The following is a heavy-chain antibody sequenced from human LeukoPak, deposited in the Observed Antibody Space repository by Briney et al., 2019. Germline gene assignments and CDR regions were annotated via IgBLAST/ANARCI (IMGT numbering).Heavy chain of an antibody. CDR1: GFTFSSYS. CDR3: ARDGSSWRDLFDY. V-gene: IGHV3-48*01. J-gene: IGHJ4*02. CDR2: ISSSSSTI. D-gene: IGHD6-13*01. Sequence: PGGSLRLSCAASGFTFSSYSMNWVRQAPGKGLEWVSYISSSSSTIYYADSVKGRFTISRDNAKNSLYLQMNSLRAEDTAVYYCARDGSSWRDLFDYWGQGTLVTVSS.